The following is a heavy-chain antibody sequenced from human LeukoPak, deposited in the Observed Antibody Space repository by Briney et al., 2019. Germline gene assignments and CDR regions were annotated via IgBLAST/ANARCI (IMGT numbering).Heavy chain of an antibody. D-gene: IGHD3-16*01. CDR3: ARDHRGAFDY. J-gene: IGHJ4*02. CDR2: INWNGGST. Sequence: GGSLRLSCAASGFTFDDYGMSWVRQAPGKGLEWVSGINWNGGSTGYADSVKGRSTISRDNGKNSLYLQMNSLRAEDTAVYYCARDHRGAFDYWGQGTLVTVSS. V-gene: IGHV3-20*04. CDR1: GFTFDDYG.